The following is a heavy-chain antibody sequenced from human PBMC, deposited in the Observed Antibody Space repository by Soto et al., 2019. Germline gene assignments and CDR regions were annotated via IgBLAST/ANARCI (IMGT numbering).Heavy chain of an antibody. D-gene: IGHD5-12*01. CDR1: GYTFSSYF. J-gene: IGHJ4*02. Sequence: QVQLVQSGAEVKNPGASMKVSCRATGYTFSSYFIHWVRQAPGQGLEWVGIINPNGGSTTYAQKFQGRVTRNRDTSTGTVYMELSSMRSEDTAVYYCAREGLRSGDEGEYFDYWGQGNLVTVSP. V-gene: IGHV1-46*03. CDR3: AREGLRSGDEGEYFDY. CDR2: INPNGGST.